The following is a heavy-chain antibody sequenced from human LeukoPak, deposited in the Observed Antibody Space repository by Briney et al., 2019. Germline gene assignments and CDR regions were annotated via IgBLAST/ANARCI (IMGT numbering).Heavy chain of an antibody. D-gene: IGHD3-16*01. CDR2: ILGVGTVT. Sequence: GGSLRLSCAASGFTFSDYWMHCVRQAPGKGLVWVARILGVGTVTSYADSLRGRFRISRDNAKNTWYLHMNSLRAEDTAVYYCARYEYANGDYFDTWGQGSLVTVSS. J-gene: IGHJ4*02. CDR1: GFTFSDYW. V-gene: IGHV3-74*01. CDR3: ARYEYANGDYFDT.